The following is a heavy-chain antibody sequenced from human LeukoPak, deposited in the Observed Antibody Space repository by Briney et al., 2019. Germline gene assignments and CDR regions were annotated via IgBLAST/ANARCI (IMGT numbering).Heavy chain of an antibody. CDR2: IRYDGSNK. D-gene: IGHD3-22*01. CDR3: AKVFHYYDSSGYLSQY. CDR1: GFSFKDYN. Sequence: GGSLRLSCAASGFSFKDYNMHWVRQAPGKGLEWVAFIRYDGSNKYYADSVKGRFTISRDNSKNTLYLQMNSLRAEDTAVYYCAKVFHYYDSSGYLSQYWGQGTLVTVSS. V-gene: IGHV3-30*02. J-gene: IGHJ4*02.